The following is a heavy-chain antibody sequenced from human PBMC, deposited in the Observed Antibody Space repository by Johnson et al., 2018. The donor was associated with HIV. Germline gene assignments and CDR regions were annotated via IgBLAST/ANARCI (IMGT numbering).Heavy chain of an antibody. CDR1: GFTFSNFA. V-gene: IGHV3-30*04. CDR3: ASQLGSDAFDI. CDR2: ISYDGSTK. D-gene: IGHD7-27*01. J-gene: IGHJ3*02. Sequence: QVQLVESGGGVVQPGRSLRLSCAASGFTFSNFAMHWVRQAPGKGLEWVVVISYDGSTKYFADSVKGRFTISRDNSKNWLYLQMNSQRAEDTAVYYCASQLGSDAFDIWGQGTMVTVSS.